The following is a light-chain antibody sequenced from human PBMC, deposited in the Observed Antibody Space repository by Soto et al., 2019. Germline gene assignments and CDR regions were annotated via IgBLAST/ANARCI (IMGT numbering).Light chain of an antibody. CDR3: QQYGSSPFT. Sequence: EIVLKQSPGTLSLSPGERATLSCRASQSGSGTYLAWSQQKPGQAPRLLVYGASSRATGIPDRFSGRGSGTYVSLTISRLEPEDFAVYYCQQYGSSPFTFGPGTNVDLK. CDR1: QSGSGTY. V-gene: IGKV3-20*01. J-gene: IGKJ3*01. CDR2: GAS.